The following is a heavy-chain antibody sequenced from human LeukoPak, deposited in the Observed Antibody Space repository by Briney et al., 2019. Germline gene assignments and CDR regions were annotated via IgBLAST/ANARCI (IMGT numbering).Heavy chain of an antibody. J-gene: IGHJ5*02. Sequence: GTSAKVSCKASGGTFSSYAISWVRQAPGQGLEWMGGIIPIFGTANYAQKFQGRVTITTDESTSTAYMELSSLRSEDTAVYYCARDFSRRYYDSSGYANWFDPWGQGTLVTVSS. CDR3: ARDFSRRYYDSSGYANWFDP. D-gene: IGHD3-22*01. V-gene: IGHV1-69*05. CDR2: IIPIFGTA. CDR1: GGTFSSYA.